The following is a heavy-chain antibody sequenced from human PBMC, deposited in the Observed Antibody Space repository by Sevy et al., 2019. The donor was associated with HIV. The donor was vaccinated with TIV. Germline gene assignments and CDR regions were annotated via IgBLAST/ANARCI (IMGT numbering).Heavy chain of an antibody. Sequence: GGSLRLSCKASGFTFSTYSMHWVRQAPGKGLEWVSSISRTSTTTYYADSAKGRFTISRDNAKNSLYLQMNSLRDEDTAVYYCASGAYYYDSREENWFDPWGQGTLVTVSS. CDR3: ASGAYYYDSREENWFDP. CDR1: GFTFSTYS. J-gene: IGHJ5*02. V-gene: IGHV3-48*02. D-gene: IGHD3-22*01. CDR2: ISRTSTTT.